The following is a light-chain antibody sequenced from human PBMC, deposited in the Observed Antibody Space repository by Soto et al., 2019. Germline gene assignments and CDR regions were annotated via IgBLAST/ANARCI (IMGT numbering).Light chain of an antibody. CDR2: GAS. V-gene: IGKV1-6*01. Sequence: IQITQSPSSLSASVGDRVTITCRASQGISNELGWYQQRPGKAPKVLIYGASNLQSGVPSRFSGSASGTDFTLTISRLQPEDFATYYCLQDYTYPWTFGQGTKVDIK. CDR3: LQDYTYPWT. J-gene: IGKJ1*01. CDR1: QGISNE.